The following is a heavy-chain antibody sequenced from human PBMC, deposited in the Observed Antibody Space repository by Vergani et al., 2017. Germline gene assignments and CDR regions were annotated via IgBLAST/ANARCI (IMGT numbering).Heavy chain of an antibody. V-gene: IGHV3-23*01. CDR3: AKNVGIAAAGIFVPGAY. J-gene: IGHJ4*02. Sequence: EVQLLESGGGLVQPGGSLRLSCAASGFTFSSYAMSWVRQAPGKGLEWVSAISGSGGSTYYADSVKGRFTISRDNSKNTLYLQMNSLRAEDTAVYYCAKNVGIAAAGIFVPGAYWGQGTLVTVSS. CDR2: ISGSGGST. CDR1: GFTFSSYA. D-gene: IGHD6-13*01.